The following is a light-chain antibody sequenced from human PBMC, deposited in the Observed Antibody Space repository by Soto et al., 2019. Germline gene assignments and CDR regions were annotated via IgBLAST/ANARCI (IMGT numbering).Light chain of an antibody. V-gene: IGLV2-14*01. CDR2: EVT. J-gene: IGLJ1*01. CDR1: SGDIGSYNR. CDR3: SSYTKNNTRACV. Sequence: QSVLTQPASVSGSPGQSITISCTGTSGDIGSYNRVSWYQQHPGKAPKLIIYEVTDRPSGVSNRFSGSQSGNTASLTISGLQAEDEAKYYCSSYTKNNTRACVFGPGTNVTVL.